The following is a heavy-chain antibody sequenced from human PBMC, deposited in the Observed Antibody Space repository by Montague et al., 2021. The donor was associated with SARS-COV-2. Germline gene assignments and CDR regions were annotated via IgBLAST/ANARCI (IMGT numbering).Heavy chain of an antibody. J-gene: IGHJ6*02. Sequence: SLRLSCAASGFTFNNSGMHWVRQTPGKGLKWMTRISYDGSNKYYADSVKGRFTISRDNFKNTLYLQMNSLRAEDTAVYSGTPYSGNYFYCSALDVWGQGTTVTVSS. CDR1: GFTFNNSG. V-gene: IGHV3-30*03. CDR3: TPYSGNYFYCSALDV. D-gene: IGHD2-15*01. CDR2: ISYDGSNK.